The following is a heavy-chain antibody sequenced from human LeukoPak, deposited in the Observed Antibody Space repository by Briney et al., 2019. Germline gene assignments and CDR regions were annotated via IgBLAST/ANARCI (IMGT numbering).Heavy chain of an antibody. CDR3: ARGNSGYYKGYYYYYGMDV. D-gene: IGHD3-3*01. J-gene: IGHJ6*02. V-gene: IGHV1-2*02. CDR1: GYTFTGYY. Sequence: ASVKVSCKASGYTFTGYYMHWVRQAPGQGLEWMGWINPNSGGTNYAQKFQGRVTMTRDTSISTAYMELSRLGSDDTAVYYCARGNSGYYKGYYYYYGMDVWGQGTTVTVSS. CDR2: INPNSGGT.